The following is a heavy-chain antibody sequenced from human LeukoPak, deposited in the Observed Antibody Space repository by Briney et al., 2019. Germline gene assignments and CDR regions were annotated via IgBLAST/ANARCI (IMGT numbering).Heavy chain of an antibody. CDR3: ARADNYYDSSGYYSLWFDP. V-gene: IGHV4-30-2*01. CDR2: IYHSGST. Sequence: SETLSLTCAVSGGSISSGGYSWSWIRQPPVKGLEWIGYIYHSGSTYYNPSLKSRVTISVDRSKNQFSLKLSSVTAADTAVYYCARADNYYDSSGYYSLWFDPWGQGTLVTVSS. CDR1: GGSISSGGYS. D-gene: IGHD3-22*01. J-gene: IGHJ5*02.